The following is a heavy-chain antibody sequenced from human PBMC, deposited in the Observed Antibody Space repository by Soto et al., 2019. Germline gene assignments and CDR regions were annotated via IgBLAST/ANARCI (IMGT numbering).Heavy chain of an antibody. Sequence: PGGSLRLSCAASGFTFSSYGMHWVRQAPGKGLEWVAVISYDGSNKYYADSVKGRFTISRDNSKNTLYLQMNSLRAEDTAVYYCAKDPYGSGLNWFDPWGQGTLVTVSS. V-gene: IGHV3-30*18. D-gene: IGHD3-10*01. CDR1: GFTFSSYG. CDR2: ISYDGSNK. CDR3: AKDPYGSGLNWFDP. J-gene: IGHJ5*02.